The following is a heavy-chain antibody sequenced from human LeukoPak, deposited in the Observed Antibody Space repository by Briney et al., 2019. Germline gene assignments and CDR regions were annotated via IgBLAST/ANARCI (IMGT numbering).Heavy chain of an antibody. CDR2: ITASGNYT. D-gene: IGHD2-8*01. V-gene: IGHV3-23*01. CDR3: ARRTGALCTKSICRFDS. Sequence: GGSPRLSCAASGFIFHTYAMSWVRQPPGKGLEWVSTITASGNYTACADSVKGRSTISRDSSKNTVYLQMNSLRAEDTAVYYCARRTGALCTKSICRFDSWGQGTLVAVSS. J-gene: IGHJ4*02. CDR1: GFIFHTYA.